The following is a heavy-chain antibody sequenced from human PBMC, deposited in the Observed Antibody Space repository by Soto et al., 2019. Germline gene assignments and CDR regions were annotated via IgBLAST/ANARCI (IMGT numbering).Heavy chain of an antibody. CDR2: IDPSDSYT. D-gene: IGHD2-2*02. CDR1: GYSFTSYW. J-gene: IGHJ6*02. Sequence: PGESLKISCKGSGYSFTSYWISWVRQMPGKGLEWMGRIDPSDSYTNYSPSFQGHVTISADKSISTAYLQWSSLKASDTAMYYCARLGDIVVVPAAIRPGYYYYYGMDVWGQGTTVTVSS. V-gene: IGHV5-10-1*01. CDR3: ARLGDIVVVPAAIRPGYYYYYGMDV.